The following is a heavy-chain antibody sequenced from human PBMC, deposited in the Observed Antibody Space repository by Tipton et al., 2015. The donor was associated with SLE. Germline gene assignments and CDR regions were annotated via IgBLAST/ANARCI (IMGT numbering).Heavy chain of an antibody. CDR1: GGSIASSNSY. CDR3: VRDTKGLHRGCDL. V-gene: IGHV4-39*07. D-gene: IGHD2-21*01. Sequence: TLSLTCTVSGGSIASSNSYWGWIRQPPGKGLEWIGRMYYNGNRYHNPSLKSRVTMSLDTAKNQFSLKLSSVTAADTAVYYCVRDTKGLHRGCDLWGRGPLVTVSS. J-gene: IGHJ5*02. CDR2: MYYNGNR.